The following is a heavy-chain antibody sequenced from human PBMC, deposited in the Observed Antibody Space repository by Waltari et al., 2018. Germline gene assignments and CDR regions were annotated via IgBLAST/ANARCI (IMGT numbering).Heavy chain of an antibody. CDR3: ATPYSGYENDY. Sequence: EVQLLQSGAEVKKPGATVKISCQVSGYTFTDYSMPCVPHAPVNGLEWMGLVDPEDGETIYAEKCQGRVTITADTSTDTAYMELSSLRSEDTAVYYCATPYSGYENDYWGQGTLVTVSS. D-gene: IGHD5-12*01. J-gene: IGHJ4*02. V-gene: IGHV1-69-2*01. CDR2: VDPEDGET. CDR1: GYTFTDYS.